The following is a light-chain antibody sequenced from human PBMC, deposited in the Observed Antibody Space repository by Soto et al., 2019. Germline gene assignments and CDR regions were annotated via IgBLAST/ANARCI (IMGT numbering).Light chain of an antibody. CDR3: QQYNSWPLT. Sequence: EIVLTQSPGTLSLSPGERATLAWRAGQSVSSSYLAWYQQKPGQAPRLLIYGASSRATGIPDRFSGSGSGTEFTLTISSLQSEDFAVYYCQQYNSWPLTFGGGTKVDIK. CDR1: QSVSSSY. CDR2: GAS. J-gene: IGKJ4*01. V-gene: IGKV3-20*01.